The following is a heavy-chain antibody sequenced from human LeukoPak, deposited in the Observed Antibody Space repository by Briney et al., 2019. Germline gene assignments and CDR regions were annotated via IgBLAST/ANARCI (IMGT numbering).Heavy chain of an antibody. CDR3: ARAMVRGVIPY. Sequence: GGSLRLSCAASGFTFSSYAMHWVRQAPGKGLEWVAVISYDGSNKYYADSVKGRFTISRDNSRNIMNLQTDSLRPEDTALYYCARAMVRGVIPYWGQGTLVTVSS. CDR1: GFTFSSYA. D-gene: IGHD3-10*01. J-gene: IGHJ4*02. CDR2: ISYDGSNK. V-gene: IGHV3-30*04.